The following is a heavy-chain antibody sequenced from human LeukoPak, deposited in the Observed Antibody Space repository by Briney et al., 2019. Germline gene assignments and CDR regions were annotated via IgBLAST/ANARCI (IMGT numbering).Heavy chain of an antibody. CDR2: ISGNGGNT. D-gene: IGHD3-10*01. CDR3: AKFERATMGRGPNFDY. Sequence: PGGSLRLSCAASGFTFSSYAMSWVRQAPGKGLEWVSAISGNGGNTYYADSVKGRFTISRDNAKNTLYLQMNSLRAEDTAVYYCAKFERATMGRGPNFDYWGQGTLVTVSS. J-gene: IGHJ4*02. CDR1: GFTFSSYA. V-gene: IGHV3-23*01.